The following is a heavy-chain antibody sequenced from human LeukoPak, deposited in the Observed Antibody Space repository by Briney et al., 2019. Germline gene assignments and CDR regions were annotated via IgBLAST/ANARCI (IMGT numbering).Heavy chain of an antibody. J-gene: IGHJ2*01. V-gene: IGHV4-61*02. Sequence: SETLSLTCTVSGGSISSGSYYWSWIRQPAGKGLEWIGRIYSSGSTNYNPSLKSRVTISVDTSKNQFSLKLSSVTAADTALYYCAKDMTLSPLWCFDLWGRGTLVTVSS. CDR1: GGSISSGSYY. CDR3: AKDMTLSPLWCFDL. CDR2: IYSSGST. D-gene: IGHD3-16*01.